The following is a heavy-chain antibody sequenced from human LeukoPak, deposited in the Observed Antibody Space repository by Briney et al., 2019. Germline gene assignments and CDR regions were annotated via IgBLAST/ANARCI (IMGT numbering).Heavy chain of an antibody. Sequence: SETLSLTCTVSAGSISSYYWSWIRQPPGKGLEWIGYIYYSGSTNYNPSLKSRVTISIDTSKNQFSLKLTSVTAVDTAVYYCATWRYCSGCTCYGDYYIDVWGKGTTVSVSS. V-gene: IGHV4-59*01. CDR1: AGSISSYY. J-gene: IGHJ6*03. CDR3: ATWRYCSGCTCYGDYYIDV. D-gene: IGHD2-15*01. CDR2: IYYSGST.